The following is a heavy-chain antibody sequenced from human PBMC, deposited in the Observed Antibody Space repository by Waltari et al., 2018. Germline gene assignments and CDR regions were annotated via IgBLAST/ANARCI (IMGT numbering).Heavy chain of an antibody. D-gene: IGHD1-1*01. J-gene: IGHJ3*02. CDR1: GGHISSYY. CDR3: ARAAGSRDAFDI. CDR2: IYYSGST. Sequence: QVQLQESGPGLVKPSETLSLTCTVSGGHISSYYWRWIRQPPGKGLEWIGYIYYSGSTNYNPSLKSRVTISVDTSKNQFSLKLSSVTAADTAVYYCARAAGSRDAFDIWGQGTMVTVSS. V-gene: IGHV4-59*01.